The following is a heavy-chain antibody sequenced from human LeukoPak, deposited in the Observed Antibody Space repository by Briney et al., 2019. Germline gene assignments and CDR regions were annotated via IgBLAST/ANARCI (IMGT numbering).Heavy chain of an antibody. Sequence: SETLSLTCTVSGGSISSGSYYWSWIRQPAGKGLEWIGRIYTSGSTNYNPSLKSRVTISVDTSKNQFSLKLSSVTAADTAVYYCARVNAKMGWFDPWGQGTLVTVSS. J-gene: IGHJ5*02. CDR3: ARVNAKMGWFDP. D-gene: IGHD2-8*01. CDR1: GGSISSGSYY. V-gene: IGHV4-61*02. CDR2: IYTSGST.